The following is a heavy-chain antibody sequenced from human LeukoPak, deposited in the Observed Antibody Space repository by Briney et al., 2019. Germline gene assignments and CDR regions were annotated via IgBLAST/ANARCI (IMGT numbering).Heavy chain of an antibody. V-gene: IGHV3-30*02. J-gene: IGHJ4*02. CDR2: IRYDGSNK. D-gene: IGHD3-9*01. Sequence: GGSLRLSCAASGFTFSSYGMHWVRQAPGKGLEWVAFIRYDGSNKYYADSVKGRFTISRDNSKNTLYLQMNSLRAEDTAVYYCAKDRGYDILTGYPSLGYWGQGTLVTVSS. CDR1: GFTFSSYG. CDR3: AKDRGYDILTGYPSLGY.